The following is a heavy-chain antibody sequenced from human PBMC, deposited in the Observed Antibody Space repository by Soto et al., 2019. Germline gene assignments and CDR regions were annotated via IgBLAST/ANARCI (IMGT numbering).Heavy chain of an antibody. CDR1: AFTNSSSH. CDR3: TTVTTVTTD. Sequence: GSLRLSCTTSAFTNSSSHMTWVRQAPGKGLEWVSVIHSGGSSYYAVSVQGRFTISRDDSKNTLYLQMNSLKTEDTAVYYCTTVTTVTTDWGQGTLVTVS. CDR2: IHSGGSS. J-gene: IGHJ4*02. V-gene: IGHV3-53*01. D-gene: IGHD4-17*01.